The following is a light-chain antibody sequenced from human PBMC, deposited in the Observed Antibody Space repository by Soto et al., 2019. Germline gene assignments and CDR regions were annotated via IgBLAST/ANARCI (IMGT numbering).Light chain of an antibody. J-gene: IGLJ1*01. CDR3: SSYTTSNTSQIV. CDR2: DVT. V-gene: IGLV2-14*03. CDR1: SSDVGGYNY. Sequence: QSALTQPASVSGSPGQSITSSCTGTSSDVGGYNYVSWYQHHPGKAPKLIIYDVTNRPSGVSNPFSGSKSGNTASLTISGLHPEDDADYDCSSYTTSNTSQIVFGTGTKVTVL.